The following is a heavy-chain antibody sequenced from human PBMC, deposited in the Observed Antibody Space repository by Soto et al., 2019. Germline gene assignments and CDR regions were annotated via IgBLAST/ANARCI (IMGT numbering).Heavy chain of an antibody. CDR2: ISGSGENT. CDR3: ARGYSSGWSPYDF. D-gene: IGHD6-19*01. CDR1: GFTSSGYA. Sequence: EVQLLESGGGLVQPGGSLRLSCAASGFTSSGYAMNWVRQAPGKRLEWVSAISGSGENTYYAGSVKGRFTISRDNSKNTMYLQMNSLRAEDTAVYYCARGYSSGWSPYDFWGQGTLVTVSP. J-gene: IGHJ4*02. V-gene: IGHV3-23*01.